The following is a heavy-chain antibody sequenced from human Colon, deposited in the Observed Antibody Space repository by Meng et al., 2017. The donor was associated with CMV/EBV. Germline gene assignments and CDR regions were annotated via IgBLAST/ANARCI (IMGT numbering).Heavy chain of an antibody. D-gene: IGHD6-19*01. J-gene: IGHJ5*02. Sequence: GESLKISCVASGFTLSTYAMTWVRQPPEKRLEWVATISGSGGTTYSADSVKGRFTIARDNSKNTLFLEMNSLRAEDTAVYFCAKDRSSGWSYDSWGQGTLVTVSS. CDR1: GFTLSTYA. V-gene: IGHV3-23*01. CDR2: ISGSGGTT. CDR3: AKDRSSGWSYDS.